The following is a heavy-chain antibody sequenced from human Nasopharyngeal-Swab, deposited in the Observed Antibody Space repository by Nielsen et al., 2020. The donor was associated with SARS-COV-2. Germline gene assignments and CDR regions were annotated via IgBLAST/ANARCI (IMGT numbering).Heavy chain of an antibody. J-gene: IGHJ4*02. CDR3: TRCGGSCYTGKDY. Sequence: GSLKISCAASGFTFSDSAIHWVRQASGKGLGWVGRIRSNGNSYATAYAASVKGRFTISRDDSKNTAYLQMNSLITEDTAVYYCTRCGGSCYTGKDYWGQGTLVTVSS. CDR1: GFTFSDSA. V-gene: IGHV3-73*01. D-gene: IGHD2-15*01. CDR2: IRSNGNSYAT.